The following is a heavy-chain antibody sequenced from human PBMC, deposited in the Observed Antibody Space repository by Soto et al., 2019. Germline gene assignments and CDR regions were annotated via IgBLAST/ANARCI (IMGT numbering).Heavy chain of an antibody. CDR1: GGSISSGGYY. J-gene: IGHJ3*02. Sequence: PSETLSLTCTVSGGSISSGGYYWSWIRQHPGKGLEWIGYIYYSGSTYYNPSLKSRVTISVDTSKNQFSLKLSSVTAADTAVYYCARDKAQDGLDAFDIWGQGTMVTVS. CDR3: ARDKAQDGLDAFDI. D-gene: IGHD3-16*01. CDR2: IYYSGST. V-gene: IGHV4-31*03.